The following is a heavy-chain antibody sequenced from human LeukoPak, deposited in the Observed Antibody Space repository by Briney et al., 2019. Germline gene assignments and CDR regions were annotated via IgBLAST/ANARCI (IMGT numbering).Heavy chain of an antibody. CDR3: ARDYTGGWNDY. CDR2: INEDGSEK. J-gene: IGHJ4*02. Sequence: GGSLRLSCAATGFTFKKHWMSWVRQAIGKGLECVAKINEDGSEKHYVDSAKGRFTISRDNARNSLSLQMNNLGADDTAVYYCARDYTGGWNDYWGQGTLVTVSS. CDR1: GFTFKKHW. D-gene: IGHD7-27*01. V-gene: IGHV3-7*01.